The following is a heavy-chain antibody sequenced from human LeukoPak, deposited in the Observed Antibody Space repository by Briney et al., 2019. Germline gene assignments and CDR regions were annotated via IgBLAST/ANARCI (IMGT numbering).Heavy chain of an antibody. CDR3: ARAGGYYDFWSGYYTGIYFDY. J-gene: IGHJ4*02. D-gene: IGHD3-3*01. CDR2: IYTSGST. Sequence: PSETLSLTCTVSGGSISSYYWSWIRQPAGKGLEWIGRIYTSGSTNYNPSLKSRVTMSVDTSKNQFSLKLSSVTAADTAVYYCARAGGYYDFWSGYYTGIYFDYWGQGTLVTVSS. CDR1: GGSISSYY. V-gene: IGHV4-4*07.